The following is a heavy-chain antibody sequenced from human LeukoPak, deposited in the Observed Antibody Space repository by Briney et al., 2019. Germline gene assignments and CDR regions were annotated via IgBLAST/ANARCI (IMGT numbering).Heavy chain of an antibody. D-gene: IGHD3-22*01. CDR3: ARDNHNYYDSSGNDLIGFDY. Sequence: SVKVSCKASGGTFSSYAISWVRQAPGQGLEWMGGIIPIFGTANYAQKFQGRVTITTDESTSTAYMELSSLRSEDTAVYYCARDNHNYYDSSGNDLIGFDYWGQGTLVTVSS. J-gene: IGHJ4*02. V-gene: IGHV1-69*05. CDR1: GGTFSSYA. CDR2: IIPIFGTA.